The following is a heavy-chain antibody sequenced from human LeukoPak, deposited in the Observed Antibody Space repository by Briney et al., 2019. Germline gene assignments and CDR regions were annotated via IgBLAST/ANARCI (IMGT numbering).Heavy chain of an antibody. CDR1: GGSISSSSYY. CDR2: IYYSGSI. V-gene: IGHV4-39*01. CDR3: ARRDLKDWYFDL. J-gene: IGHJ2*01. Sequence: PSETLSLTCTVSGGSISSSSYYWGWIRQPPGKGLEWIGSIYYSGSIYYNPSLKSRVTISVDTSKNQFSLKVSSVTAADPAVYYCARRDLKDWYFDLWGRGTLVTVSS.